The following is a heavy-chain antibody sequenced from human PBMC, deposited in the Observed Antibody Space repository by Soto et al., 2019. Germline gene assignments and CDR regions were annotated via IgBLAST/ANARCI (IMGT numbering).Heavy chain of an antibody. Sequence: QVHLVQSGAEVKKPGASVKVSCKGSGYAFTTYGITWVRQAPGQGHEWMGWISAHSGNTNYAQKLQGRVTVTRDTSTSTAYMELRSLRSDDTAVYYCARGRYGDYWGQGALVTVSS. D-gene: IGHD1-1*01. V-gene: IGHV1-18*01. J-gene: IGHJ4*02. CDR2: ISAHSGNT. CDR1: GYAFTTYG. CDR3: ARGRYGDY.